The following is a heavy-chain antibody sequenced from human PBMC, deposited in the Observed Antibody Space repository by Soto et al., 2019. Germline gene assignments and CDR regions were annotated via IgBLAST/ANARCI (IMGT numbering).Heavy chain of an antibody. D-gene: IGHD2-8*01. CDR2: ISRDGSSK. CDR3: ARSRNGAVPDSINF. V-gene: IGHV3-30-3*01. CDR1: GFTFSRYA. Sequence: QVHLVESGGGVVQPGGSLRLSCVASGFTFSRYAMHWVRQAPGQGLEWVAVISRDGSSKYYGDSVKGRFTVSRDNSNNTLYLSMTSLRPADAAVFYCARSRNGAVPDSINFWGQGTLVTVSS. J-gene: IGHJ4*02.